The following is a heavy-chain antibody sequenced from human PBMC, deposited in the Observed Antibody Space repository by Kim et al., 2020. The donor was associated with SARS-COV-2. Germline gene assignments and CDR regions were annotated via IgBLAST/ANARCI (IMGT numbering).Heavy chain of an antibody. V-gene: IGHV1-18*01. CDR1: GYTFTSYG. J-gene: IGHJ5*02. CDR3: ARVLHYDILTGYLRRANWFDP. CDR2: ISAYNGNT. Sequence: ASVKVSCKASGYTFTSYGISWVRQAPGQGLEWMGWISAYNGNTNYAQKLQGRVTMTTDTSTSTAYMELRSLRSDDTAVYYCARVLHYDILTGYLRRANWFDPWGQGTLVTVSS. D-gene: IGHD3-9*01.